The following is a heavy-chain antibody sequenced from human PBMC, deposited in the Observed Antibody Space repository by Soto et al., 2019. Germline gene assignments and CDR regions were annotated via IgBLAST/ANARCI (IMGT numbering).Heavy chain of an antibody. D-gene: IGHD3-22*01. V-gene: IGHV3-23*01. J-gene: IGHJ4*02. Sequence: GGALRLYSAAPGCPFRDSAVPGSFEASRTALETVSTISGSGGSVFDAESVKGRFTISRDNSKNTLYLQMNSLRAEDTAVYYCAKGRGSDYYQESDYWGQGTLVTVSS. CDR3: AKGRGSDYYQESDY. CDR2: ISGSGGSV. CDR1: GCPFRDSA.